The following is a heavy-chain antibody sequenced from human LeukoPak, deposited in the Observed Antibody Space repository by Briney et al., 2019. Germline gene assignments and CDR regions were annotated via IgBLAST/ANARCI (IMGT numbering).Heavy chain of an antibody. V-gene: IGHV3-30*04. D-gene: IGHD7-27*01. J-gene: IGHJ4*02. CDR1: GFTFSSYA. CDR3: ARGGNWGYFDY. Sequence: GGSLRLSCAASGFTFSSYAMHWVRQAPGKGLECVAVISYDGNNKYYADSVNGRFTISRDNSKNTLSLQMNSLRTEDTAIYHCARGGNWGYFDYWGQGTLVTVSS. CDR2: ISYDGNNK.